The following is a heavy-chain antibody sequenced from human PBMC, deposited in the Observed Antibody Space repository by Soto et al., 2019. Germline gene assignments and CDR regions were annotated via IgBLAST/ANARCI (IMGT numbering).Heavy chain of an antibody. CDR2: IYYSGST. CDR3: ARRYGVYFDY. D-gene: IGHD4-17*01. V-gene: IGHV4-59*08. CDR1: GGSISSYY. Sequence: QVQLQESGPGLVKPSETLSITCTVSGGSISSYYWSWIRQPPGKGLAWIGYIYYSGSTNYNPSRKMRFTISVDTSKNRFTLKLSSVTAADTAVYYCARRYGVYFDYWGQGTLVTVSS. J-gene: IGHJ4*02.